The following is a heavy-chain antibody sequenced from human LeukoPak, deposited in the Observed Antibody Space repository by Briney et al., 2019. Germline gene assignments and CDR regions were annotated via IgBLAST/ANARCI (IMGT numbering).Heavy chain of an antibody. CDR3: PNGGSTGTTLYCDY. V-gene: IGHV3-9*03. D-gene: IGHD1-1*01. Sequence: PGGSLRLSCAASGFTFDDYAMHWVRQAPGKGLEWVSCISSNSGSIGYADSVKGRFTISRDNAKNSLYLQMNSLRAEDLAVYYRPNGGSTGTTLYCDYWGQGTLDSVPS. CDR1: GFTFDDYA. J-gene: IGHJ4*02. CDR2: ISSNSGSI.